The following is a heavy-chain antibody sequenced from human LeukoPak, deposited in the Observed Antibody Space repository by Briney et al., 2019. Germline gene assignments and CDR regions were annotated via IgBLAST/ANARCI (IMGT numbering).Heavy chain of an antibody. D-gene: IGHD3-10*01. V-gene: IGHV3-30*03. CDR1: GFTFSSYG. CDR2: ISYDGSNT. Sequence: GGSLRLSCAASGFTFSSYGMHWVRQAPGKGREWEAVISYDGSNTYYADSVKGRFTISRDNSKNTLYLQLNSLRAEDTAVYYCARDSTYYYDSGSSGPHYFDNWGQGTLVTVSS. J-gene: IGHJ4*02. CDR3: ARDSTYYYDSGSSGPHYFDN.